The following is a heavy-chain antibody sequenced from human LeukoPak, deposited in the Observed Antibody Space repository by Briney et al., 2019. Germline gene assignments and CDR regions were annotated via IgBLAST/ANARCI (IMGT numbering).Heavy chain of an antibody. V-gene: IGHV4-4*02. CDR2: IYHSGST. J-gene: IGHJ3*02. Sequence: PSETLSLTCAVSGGSISSSNWWSWVRQPPGKGLEWIGEIYHSGSTNYNPSLKSRVTISVDKSKNQFSLKLSSVTAADTAVYYCARPRTIAAAGTPHDAFDIWGQGTMVTVSS. D-gene: IGHD6-13*01. CDR1: GGSISSSNW. CDR3: ARPRTIAAAGTPHDAFDI.